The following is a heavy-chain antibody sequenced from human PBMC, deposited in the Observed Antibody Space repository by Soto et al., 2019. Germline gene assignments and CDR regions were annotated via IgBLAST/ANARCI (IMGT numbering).Heavy chain of an antibody. Sequence: SETLSLTCPFSGGALSSTNWWTWVRPAPDKGLEWIGEIHHSGNTNYESSLKSRVTMSVDKSKNHFSLNLNSVTAADTAVYYCARNGYDRGWYHFDYWGQGIQVTVSS. CDR2: IHHSGNT. V-gene: IGHV4-4*02. CDR1: GGALSSTNW. CDR3: ARNGYDRGWYHFDY. J-gene: IGHJ4*02. D-gene: IGHD6-19*01.